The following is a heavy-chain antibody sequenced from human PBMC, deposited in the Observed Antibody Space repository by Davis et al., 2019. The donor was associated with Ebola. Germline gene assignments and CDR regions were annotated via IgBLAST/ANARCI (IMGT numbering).Heavy chain of an antibody. CDR2: INAGNGNT. V-gene: IGHV1-3*01. CDR1: GYSFTNYA. CDR3: AREEIVVVATNPSPYYYYGMDV. D-gene: IGHD2-15*01. Sequence: AASVKVSCKASGYSFTNYAIHWVRQAPGQRLEWMGWINAGNGNTEYSQKFQGRVTITRDTSTSTVYMELSSLRSEDTAVYYCAREEIVVVATNPSPYYYYGMDVWGQGTTVTVSS. J-gene: IGHJ6*02.